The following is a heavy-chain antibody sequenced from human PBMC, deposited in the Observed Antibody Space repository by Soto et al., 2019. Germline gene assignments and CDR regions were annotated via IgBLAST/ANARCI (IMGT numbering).Heavy chain of an antibody. D-gene: IGHD2-2*01. CDR1: GITFTAYA. V-gene: IGHV3-23*01. CDR2: ISGSGGST. J-gene: IGHJ4*02. Sequence: EVQLLESGGGLVQPGGSLRLSCEASGITFTAYAMSWVRQAPGKGLEWVSSISGSGGSTYYADSVKGRLTISRDNSKNTLYLQMNSLRAEGTAVYYCATIIIPAATDFYWGQGTLVTVSS. CDR3: ATIIIPAATDFY.